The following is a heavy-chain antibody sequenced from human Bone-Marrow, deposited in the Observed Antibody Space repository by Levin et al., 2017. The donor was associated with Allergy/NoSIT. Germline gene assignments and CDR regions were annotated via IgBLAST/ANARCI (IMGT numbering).Heavy chain of an antibody. Sequence: GGSLRLSCEGSGYSFATSWIGWVRQMPGKGLEWMGIVWPDDSETRYSPSFQGQVTISADKSINTAYLQWSSLEASDTAIYYCARHGRYSSGGAYFDYWGQGTLVIVSS. CDR2: VWPDDSET. V-gene: IGHV5-51*01. J-gene: IGHJ4*02. CDR1: GYSFATSW. CDR3: ARHGRYSSGGAYFDY. D-gene: IGHD3-22*01.